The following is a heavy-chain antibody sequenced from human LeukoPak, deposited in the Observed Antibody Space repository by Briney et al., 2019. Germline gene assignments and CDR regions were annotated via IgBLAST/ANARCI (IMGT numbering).Heavy chain of an antibody. CDR3: AEQIWFGELLGFDP. J-gene: IGHJ5*02. CDR1: GFTVSSNY. CDR2: IYSGGST. D-gene: IGHD3-10*01. Sequence: GGSLRLSCAASGFTVSSNYMSWVRQAPGKGLEWVSVIYSGGSTYYADSVKGRFTISRDNSKNTLYLQMNSLRAEDTAVYYCAEQIWFGELLGFDPWGQGTLVTVSS. V-gene: IGHV3-53*01.